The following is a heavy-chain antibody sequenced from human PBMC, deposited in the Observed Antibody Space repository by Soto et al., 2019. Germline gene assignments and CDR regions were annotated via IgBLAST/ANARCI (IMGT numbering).Heavy chain of an antibody. D-gene: IGHD5-12*01. CDR2: IWYDGSNK. J-gene: IGHJ5*02. CDR3: ARDKARVATGWFDP. CDR1: GFTFSSYG. Sequence: PGGSLRLSCAASGFTFSSYGMHWVRQAPGKGLEWVAVIWYDGSNKYYADSVKGRFTISRDNSKNTLYLQMNSLRAEDTAVYYCARDKARVATGWFDPWGQGTLVTVSS. V-gene: IGHV3-33*01.